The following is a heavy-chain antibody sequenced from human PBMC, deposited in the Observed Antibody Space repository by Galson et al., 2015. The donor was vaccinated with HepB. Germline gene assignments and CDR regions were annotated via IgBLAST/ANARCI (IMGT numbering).Heavy chain of an antibody. D-gene: IGHD1-14*01. CDR3: ARDASISLTAEYFQH. J-gene: IGHJ1*01. V-gene: IGHV1-18*01. Sequence: VKVSCKASGYTFTSYGISWVRQAPGQGREWMGGISAYNGNTNYAQKLQGRVTMTTDTSTSTAYMELRSLRSDDTAVYYCARDASISLTAEYFQHWGQGTLVTVSS. CDR2: ISAYNGNT. CDR1: GYTFTSYG.